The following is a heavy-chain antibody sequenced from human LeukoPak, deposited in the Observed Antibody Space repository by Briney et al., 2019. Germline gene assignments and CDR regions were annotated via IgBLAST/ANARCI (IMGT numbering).Heavy chain of an antibody. CDR2: INAGNGNT. Sequence: ASVKVSCKASGYTFTSYAIQWVRQAPGQRLEWMGWINAGNGNTKYSQNLQGRVTMTRNTSITTAYMELSGLTFEDTAVYYCARPGGVWFGELGLGGMAFWGQGTTVTVSS. D-gene: IGHD3-10*01. CDR1: GYTFTSYA. V-gene: IGHV1-3*01. CDR3: ARPGGVWFGELGLGGMAF. J-gene: IGHJ6*02.